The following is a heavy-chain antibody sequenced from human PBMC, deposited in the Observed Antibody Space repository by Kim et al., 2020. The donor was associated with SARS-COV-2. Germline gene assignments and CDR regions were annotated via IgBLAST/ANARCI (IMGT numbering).Heavy chain of an antibody. J-gene: IGHJ4*02. CDR1: GFTFSSYG. V-gene: IGHV3-33*01. Sequence: GGSLRLSCAASGFTFSSYGMHWVRQAPGKGLEWVSVIWYDGSNKYYAASVKGRFTISRDNSKNTLYLQMNSLRAEDTAVYYCARDRTPYGSLDYWGQGTLVTVSS. CDR2: IWYDGSNK. CDR3: ARDRTPYGSLDY. D-gene: IGHD2-15*01.